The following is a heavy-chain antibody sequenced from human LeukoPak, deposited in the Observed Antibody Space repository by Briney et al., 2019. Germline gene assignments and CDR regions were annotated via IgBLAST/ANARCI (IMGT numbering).Heavy chain of an antibody. CDR2: ISSSSSYI. Sequence: GGSLRLSCAASGFTFSNAWMSWVRQAPGKGLEWVSSISSSSSYIYHADSVKGRFTISRDNAKNSLYLQMNSLRAEDTAVYYCATAVGAGLGSDAFDIWGQGTMVTVSS. CDR3: ATAVGAGLGSDAFDI. J-gene: IGHJ3*02. CDR1: GFTFSNAW. V-gene: IGHV3-21*01. D-gene: IGHD1-26*01.